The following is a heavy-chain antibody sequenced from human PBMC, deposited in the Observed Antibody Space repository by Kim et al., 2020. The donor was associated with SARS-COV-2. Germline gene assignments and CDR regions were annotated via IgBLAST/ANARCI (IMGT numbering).Heavy chain of an antibody. Sequence: GGSLRLSCAASGFTFSDYYMSWIRQAPGKGLEWVSYISSSGSTIYYADSVKGRFTISRDNAKNSLYLQMNSLRAEDTAVYYCARDAYYDFWSGYYTRTGEGMDVWGQGTTVTVSS. CDR3: ARDAYYDFWSGYYTRTGEGMDV. CDR2: ISSSGSTI. CDR1: GFTFSDYY. D-gene: IGHD3-3*01. J-gene: IGHJ6*02. V-gene: IGHV3-11*01.